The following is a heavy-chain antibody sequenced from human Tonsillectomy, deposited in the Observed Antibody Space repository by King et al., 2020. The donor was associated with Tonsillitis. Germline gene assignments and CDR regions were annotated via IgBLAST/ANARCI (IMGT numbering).Heavy chain of an antibody. CDR1: GFTFSSYW. CDR3: ARGYYYDSSGLQCFDY. Sequence: EVQLVESGGGLVQPGGSLRLSCAASGFTFSSYWMHWVRQAPGKGLVWVSRINSDGSRTTYADSVKGRFTISRDNAKNTLYLQMNSLRAEDTAVYYCARGYYYDSSGLQCFDYWGQGTLVTVSS. D-gene: IGHD3-22*01. V-gene: IGHV3-74*01. J-gene: IGHJ4*02. CDR2: INSDGSRT.